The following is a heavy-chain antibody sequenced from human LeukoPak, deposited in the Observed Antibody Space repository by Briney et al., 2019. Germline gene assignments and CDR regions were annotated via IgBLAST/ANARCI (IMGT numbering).Heavy chain of an antibody. CDR1: GFTLSSFN. D-gene: IGHD4-17*01. J-gene: IGHJ4*02. CDR3: ARGIYGDPVAFDS. V-gene: IGHV3-74*03. CDR2: LKSDGSTA. Sequence: GGSLRLSCAASGFTLSSFNMLWVRQAPGKGLVWVSRLKSDGSTAMYADSVQGRFTISRDNARNTVHLLMSSLTVEDTGVYYCARGIYGDPVAFDSWGQGALVTVSS.